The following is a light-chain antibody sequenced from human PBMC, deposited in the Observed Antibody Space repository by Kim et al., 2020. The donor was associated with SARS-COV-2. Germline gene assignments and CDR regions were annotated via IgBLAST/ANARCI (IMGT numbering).Light chain of an antibody. V-gene: IGLV3-1*01. CDR1: KLGDKY. J-gene: IGLJ1*01. CDR3: QAWDSSTHNYV. Sequence: PAQAASHTYSGYKLGDKYVSWYQQKPGQAPGVVIYQDNQRPSGIPERFSGSNSGNTATLTISGTQAMDEADYYCQAWDSSTHNYVFGAGTKVTVL. CDR2: QDN.